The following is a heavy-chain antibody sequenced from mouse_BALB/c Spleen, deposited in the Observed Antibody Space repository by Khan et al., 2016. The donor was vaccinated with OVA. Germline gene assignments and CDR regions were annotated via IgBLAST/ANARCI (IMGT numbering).Heavy chain of an antibody. D-gene: IGHD1-1*01. CDR2: ITPNNGGT. CDR3: TRGGHGSPFYY. Sequence: EVQLQQSGPELVKPGASVKIPCKASGYTFTDYNMDWVKQSHGKSLEWIGDITPNNGGTIYNQRFKGKATLTVDKSSSTAYMELRSLTSEDTAVSYCTRGGHGSPFYYWGHGTTLPVSS. J-gene: IGHJ2*01. CDR1: GYTFTDYN. V-gene: IGHV1-18*01.